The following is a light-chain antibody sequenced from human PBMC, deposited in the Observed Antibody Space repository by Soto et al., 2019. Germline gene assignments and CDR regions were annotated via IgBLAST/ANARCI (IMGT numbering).Light chain of an antibody. Sequence: DIQMTQSPSTLSASVGDRVTITCRASQSISNWLAWYQQKPGKAPKLLIYEASNLESGVSSRFSGSGSGTEFTLTISSLQPDDFATYYCQQCNSYSYTFGQGTKVDI. J-gene: IGKJ2*01. V-gene: IGKV1-5*01. CDR1: QSISNW. CDR2: EAS. CDR3: QQCNSYSYT.